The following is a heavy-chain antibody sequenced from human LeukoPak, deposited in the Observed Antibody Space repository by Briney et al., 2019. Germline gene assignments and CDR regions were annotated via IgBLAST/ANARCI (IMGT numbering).Heavy chain of an antibody. D-gene: IGHD3-10*01. Sequence: GASVKVSCKVSGYTLTELSMHWVRQAPGKGLGWMGGFDPEDGETIYAQKFQGRVTMTEDTSTDTAYMELSSLRSEDTAVYYCATANYASGGYYYYGMDVWGQGTTVTVSS. J-gene: IGHJ6*02. V-gene: IGHV1-24*01. CDR2: FDPEDGET. CDR1: GYTLTELS. CDR3: ATANYASGGYYYYGMDV.